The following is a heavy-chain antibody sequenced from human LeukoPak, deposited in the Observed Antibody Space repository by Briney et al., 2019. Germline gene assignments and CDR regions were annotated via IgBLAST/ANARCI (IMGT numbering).Heavy chain of an antibody. V-gene: IGHV5-51*01. J-gene: IGHJ3*02. CDR3: ARHRTTMVRGAWDAFDI. Sequence: GESLKISCKGSGYSFTSYLIGWVRQMPGKGLEWMGIIYPGDSDTRYSPSFQGQVTISADKSISPAYLQWSSLKASDTAMYYCARHRTTMVRGAWDAFDIWGQGTMVTVSS. CDR2: IYPGDSDT. D-gene: IGHD3-10*01. CDR1: GYSFTSYL.